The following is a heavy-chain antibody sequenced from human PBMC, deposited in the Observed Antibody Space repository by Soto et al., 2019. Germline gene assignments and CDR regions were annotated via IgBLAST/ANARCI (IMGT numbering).Heavy chain of an antibody. Sequence: ASVKVSCKASGYTFTSYGISWVRQAPGQGLEWMGWISAYNGNTNYAQKLQGRVTMTTGTSTSTAYMELRSLRSDDTAVYYCARVDRYYASGSYYRTGPPPFDYWGQGTLVTVSS. CDR3: ARVDRYYASGSYYRTGPPPFDY. D-gene: IGHD3-10*01. J-gene: IGHJ4*02. CDR1: GYTFTSYG. CDR2: ISAYNGNT. V-gene: IGHV1-18*01.